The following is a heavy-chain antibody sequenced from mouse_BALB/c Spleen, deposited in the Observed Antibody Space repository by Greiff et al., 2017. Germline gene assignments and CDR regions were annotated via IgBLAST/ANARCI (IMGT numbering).Heavy chain of an antibody. CDR2: INPSNGRT. CDR3: ARSDYYDYEGFAY. Sequence: VQLQQPGAELVKPGASVKLSCKASGYTFTSYWMHWVKQRPGQGLEWIGEINPSNGRTNYNEKFKSKATLTVDKSSSTAYMQLSSLTSEDSAVYYCARSDYYDYEGFAYWGQGTLVTVSA. D-gene: IGHD2-4*01. V-gene: IGHV1S81*02. J-gene: IGHJ3*01. CDR1: GYTFTSYW.